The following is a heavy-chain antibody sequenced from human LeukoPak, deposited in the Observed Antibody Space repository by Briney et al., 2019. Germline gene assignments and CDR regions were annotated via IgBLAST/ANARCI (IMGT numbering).Heavy chain of an antibody. V-gene: IGHV3-30*18. J-gene: IGHJ4*02. Sequence: GGSLRLSCAASGFTFSSYGMHWVRQAPGKGLEWVAVISYDGSNKYYADSVKGRFTISRDNSKNTLYLQMTSLRAEDTAVYYCAKDKYSGSYYFDYWGQGTLVTVSS. D-gene: IGHD1-26*01. CDR3: AKDKYSGSYYFDY. CDR2: ISYDGSNK. CDR1: GFTFSSYG.